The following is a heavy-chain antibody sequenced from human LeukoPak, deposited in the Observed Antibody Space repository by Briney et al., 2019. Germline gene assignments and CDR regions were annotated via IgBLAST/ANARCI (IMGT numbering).Heavy chain of an antibody. CDR3: ARDSPFLDY. CDR2: IWYDGSNK. Sequence: PGRSLRLSCAASGFTFSSYGMHWVRQAPGRGLEWVAVIWYDGSNKYYADSVKGRFTISRDNSKNTLYLQMNSLRAEDTAVYYCARDSPFLDYWGQGTLVTVSS. V-gene: IGHV3-33*01. J-gene: IGHJ4*02. CDR1: GFTFSSYG.